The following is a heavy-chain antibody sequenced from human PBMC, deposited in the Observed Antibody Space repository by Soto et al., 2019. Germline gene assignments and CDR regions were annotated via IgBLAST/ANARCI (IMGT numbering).Heavy chain of an antibody. J-gene: IGHJ3*02. CDR3: TTVYYDILTGYDAFAM. Sequence: EVQLVESGGGLVQPGGSLRLSCAASGLTFSIAWMSWVRQAPGKGLDWIGRMKSESDGGTKDYGATVKGRFTISRDDSKNTLFLQMNSLKNEYTAVYYCTTVYYDILTGYDAFAMWGQGTMVTVSS. CDR2: MKSESDGGTK. CDR1: GLTFSIAW. D-gene: IGHD3-9*01. V-gene: IGHV3-15*01.